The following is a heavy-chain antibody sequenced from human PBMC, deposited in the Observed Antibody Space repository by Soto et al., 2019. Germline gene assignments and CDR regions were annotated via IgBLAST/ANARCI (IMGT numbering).Heavy chain of an antibody. Sequence: PGGSLRLSCAASGFTFDDYTMHWVRQAPGKGLEWVSLISWDGGSTYYADSVKGRFTISRDNSKNSLYLQMNSLRTEDTALYYCAKKHLVRGVIPNWFDPWGQGTLVTVSS. V-gene: IGHV3-43*01. CDR1: GFTFDDYT. D-gene: IGHD3-10*01. J-gene: IGHJ5*02. CDR3: AKKHLVRGVIPNWFDP. CDR2: ISWDGGST.